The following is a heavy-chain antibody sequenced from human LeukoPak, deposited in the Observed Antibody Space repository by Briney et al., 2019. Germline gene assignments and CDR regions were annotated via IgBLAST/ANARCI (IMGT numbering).Heavy chain of an antibody. J-gene: IGHJ4*02. V-gene: IGHV5-51*01. CDR2: IYPDDSDT. CDR1: GYSFYTYW. Sequence: GESLKISCKGSGYSFYTYWIAWVSQMPGKGLEWMGIIYPDDSDTRYSPSFQGQVTISADKSIDTAYLQWRSLKASDTGMYYCVRQSLGEFKYWGQGTLVTVSS. D-gene: IGHD3-10*01. CDR3: VRQSLGEFKY.